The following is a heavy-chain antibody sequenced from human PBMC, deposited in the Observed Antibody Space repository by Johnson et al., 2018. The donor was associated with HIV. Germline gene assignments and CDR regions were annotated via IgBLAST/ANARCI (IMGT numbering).Heavy chain of an antibody. CDR2: INSDGSST. J-gene: IGHJ3*02. CDR3: AKPPSMGADAFDI. D-gene: IGHD3-16*01. CDR1: GFGFSRYV. Sequence: VQLVESGGGVVQPGRSLRASCAASGFGFSRYVMHWVRQAPGKGLVWVSRINSDGSSTSYADSVKGRFTISRDNAKNTLYLQMNGVRPEDAAVYYCAKPPSMGADAFDIWGQGTMVTVSS. V-gene: IGHV3-74*02.